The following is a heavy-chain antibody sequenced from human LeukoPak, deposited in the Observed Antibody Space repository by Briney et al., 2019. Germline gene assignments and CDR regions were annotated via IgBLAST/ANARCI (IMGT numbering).Heavy chain of an antibody. CDR2: INPNSGGT. CDR1: GYTFTGYY. J-gene: IGHJ4*02. Sequence: ASVKVSCKASGYTFTGYYMHWVRQAPGQGLVWMGWINPNSGGTNYAQKFQGRVTMTRDTSISTAYMELSRLRFDDTAVYYCARDDSSSPLDYWGQGTLVTVSS. CDR3: ARDDSSSPLDY. D-gene: IGHD6-6*01. V-gene: IGHV1-2*02.